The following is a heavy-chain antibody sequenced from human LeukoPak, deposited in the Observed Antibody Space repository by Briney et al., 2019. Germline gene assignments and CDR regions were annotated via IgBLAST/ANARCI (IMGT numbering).Heavy chain of an antibody. J-gene: IGHJ4*02. CDR2: MYHSGSA. CDR1: GGSISTYY. Sequence: SETLPLTCTVSGGSISTYYWGWIRQPPGKGLEYIGYMYHSGSANYHPSLKSRVTISLDMSKNQFSLKLSSVTAADTAMYYCARGDGAYNYGYYFDYWGQGTLVTVSS. D-gene: IGHD5-18*01. CDR3: ARGDGAYNYGYYFDY. V-gene: IGHV4-59*01.